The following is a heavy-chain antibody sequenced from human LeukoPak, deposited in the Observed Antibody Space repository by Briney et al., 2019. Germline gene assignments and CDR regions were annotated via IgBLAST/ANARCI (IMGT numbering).Heavy chain of an antibody. V-gene: IGHV4-59*01. D-gene: IGHD3-3*01. CDR1: GGSISSYY. Sequence: SETLSLTCTVSGGSISSYYWSWIWQPPGKGLEWMGYIYYIWSTNYNPSLTSRATISVDTSKTQFSLKLSSVTAADTAVYYCARGLLLPTIFGVVSSHWFDPWGQGTLVTVSS. CDR3: ARGLLLPTIFGVVSSHWFDP. J-gene: IGHJ5*02. CDR2: IYYIWST.